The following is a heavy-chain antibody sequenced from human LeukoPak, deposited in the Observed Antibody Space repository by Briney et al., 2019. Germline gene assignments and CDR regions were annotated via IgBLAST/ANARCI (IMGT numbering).Heavy chain of an antibody. CDR2: IYYSGST. V-gene: IGHV4-59*01. CDR3: ARDRSRIAAAGIYYGLDV. D-gene: IGHD6-13*01. J-gene: IGHJ6*02. Sequence: PSETLSLTCTVSGGSISSYYWSWIRQPPGKGLEWIGYIYYSGSTNYNPSRKSRVTISVDTSKNQFSLKLSYVTAAATAVYYCARDRSRIAAAGIYYGLDVWGQGTTVTVSS. CDR1: GGSISSYY.